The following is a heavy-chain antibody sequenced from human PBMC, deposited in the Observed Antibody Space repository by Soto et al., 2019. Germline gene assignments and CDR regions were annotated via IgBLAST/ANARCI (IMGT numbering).Heavy chain of an antibody. D-gene: IGHD2-15*01. V-gene: IGHV3-9*01. J-gene: IGHJ4*02. CDR2: ISWNGASI. Sequence: EVQLVESGGDLVQPGRSLRLSCAAYGFSFDDYAMHWVRQAPGKGPEWVSGISWNGASIGYADSVKGRFTISRDNVKNSLYLQMNSLRTEDTALYYCAKDMVEVRALGGLDYWGQGTLVTVSS. CDR1: GFSFDDYA. CDR3: AKDMVEVRALGGLDY.